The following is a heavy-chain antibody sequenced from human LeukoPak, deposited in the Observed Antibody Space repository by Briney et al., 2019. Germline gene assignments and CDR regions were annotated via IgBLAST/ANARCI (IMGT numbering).Heavy chain of an antibody. D-gene: IGHD1-1*01. CDR3: AKDARRELDFDY. J-gene: IGHJ4*02. CDR2: MSGSGGST. Sequence: PGGSLRLSCAASGFTFSSYAMTWVRQAPGKGLEWVSAMSGSGGSTYYAGSVKGRSTISRDNSENTLYLQMNSLRAEDTAVYYCAKDARRELDFDYWGQGTLVTVSS. CDR1: GFTFSSYA. V-gene: IGHV3-23*01.